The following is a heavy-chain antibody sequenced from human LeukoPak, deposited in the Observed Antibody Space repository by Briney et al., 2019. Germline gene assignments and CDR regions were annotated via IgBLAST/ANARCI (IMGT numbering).Heavy chain of an antibody. D-gene: IGHD6-19*01. J-gene: IGHJ4*02. CDR2: IYTSGSA. Sequence: SETLSLTCTVSGGSISSGSYYWSWIRQPAGKGLEWIGHIYTSGSANYNPSLKSRVTMSVDTSKNQFSLKLSSVTAAGTAVYYCAKGTGGWYKEVDYWGQGTLVTVSS. V-gene: IGHV4-61*09. CDR3: AKGTGGWYKEVDY. CDR1: GGSISSGSYY.